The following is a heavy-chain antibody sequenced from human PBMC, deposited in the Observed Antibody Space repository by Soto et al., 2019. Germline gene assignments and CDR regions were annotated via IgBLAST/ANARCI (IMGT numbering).Heavy chain of an antibody. CDR2: INWNSGSI. D-gene: IGHD3-22*01. J-gene: IGHJ4*02. CDR3: AKGYNYDRSGNPDY. Sequence: EVQLVESGGGLVQPGGSLRLSCAASGFTFDDYAMHWVRQAPGKGLEWVPGINWNSGSIGYADSVKGRFTISRDNAKNSLYLQMNSLRTEDTALYYCAKGYNYDRSGNPDYWGQGTLVTVSS. CDR1: GFTFDDYA. V-gene: IGHV3-9*01.